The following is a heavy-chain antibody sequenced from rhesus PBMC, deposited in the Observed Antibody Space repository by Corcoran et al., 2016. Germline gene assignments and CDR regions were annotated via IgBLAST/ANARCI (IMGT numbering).Heavy chain of an antibody. CDR2: IYGSGSST. D-gene: IGHD3-16*01. CDR3: ARGYYSGSYYPDY. V-gene: IGHV4-169*01. CDR1: GGTISSSY. J-gene: IGHJ4*01. Sequence: QLQLQESGPGLVKPSETLSLTCAVSGGTISSSYWSWIRQAPGKGLEWIGYIYGSGSSTIYNPSLKSRVTLSGATSKNPLSLKLSSVTAADTAVYYCARGYYSGSYYPDYWGQGVLVTVSS.